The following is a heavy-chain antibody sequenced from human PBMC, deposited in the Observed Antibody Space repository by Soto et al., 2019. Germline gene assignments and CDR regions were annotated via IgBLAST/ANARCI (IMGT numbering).Heavy chain of an antibody. CDR3: ARGDYYDSSGTRRFRWFDP. D-gene: IGHD3-22*01. J-gene: IGHJ5*02. Sequence: QVQLVQSGAEVKKPGASVKVSCKASGYTFTSYDINWVRQATGQGLEWMGWMNPNSGNTGYAQKFQGRVTMTRNTSISTAYMELGSLRSEDTAVYYCARGDYYDSSGTRRFRWFDPWGQGTLVTVSS. CDR2: MNPNSGNT. V-gene: IGHV1-8*01. CDR1: GYTFTSYD.